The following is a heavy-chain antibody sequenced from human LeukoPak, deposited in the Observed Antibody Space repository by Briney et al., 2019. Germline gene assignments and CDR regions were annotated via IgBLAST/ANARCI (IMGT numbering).Heavy chain of an antibody. V-gene: IGHV4-4*07. D-gene: IGHD2-2*01. J-gene: IGHJ6*04. CDR3: ARETSYCSSTSCPGL. Sequence: SETLSLTCTVSGGSISSYYWSWIRQPAGKGLEWIGRIYTSGSTNYNPSLKSRVTISVDTSKNQFSLKLSSVTAADTAVYYCARETSYCSSTSCPGLWGKGTTVTVSS. CDR2: IYTSGST. CDR1: GGSISSYY.